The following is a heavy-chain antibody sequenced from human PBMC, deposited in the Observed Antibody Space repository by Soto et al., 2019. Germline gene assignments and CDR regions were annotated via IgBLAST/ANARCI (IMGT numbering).Heavy chain of an antibody. D-gene: IGHD3-10*01. CDR1: GGTFSSYA. V-gene: IGHV1-69*01. CDR2: IIPIFGTA. CDR3: ARDRYYGAGGTMFDP. J-gene: IGHJ5*02. Sequence: QVQLVQSGAEVKKPGSSVKVSCKASGGTFSSYAISWVRQAPGQGLEWMGGIIPIFGTANYAQKFQGRVTITADESTSTADMELSSLRAEDTAVYYCARDRYYGAGGTMFDPWGQGTLVTVSS.